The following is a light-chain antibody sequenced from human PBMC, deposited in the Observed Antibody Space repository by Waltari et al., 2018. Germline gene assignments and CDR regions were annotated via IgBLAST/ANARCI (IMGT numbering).Light chain of an antibody. Sequence: DIQLTQSPSFLSASVEDSVTITCRASQGISSYLAWYQQKPGRAPKLLIYSASTLKSGVPSRFRGSGSGTDVTLTISSLQPEDVATYYCQQLNAYPLTFGQGTKVEIK. CDR3: QQLNAYPLT. CDR2: SAS. CDR1: QGISSY. V-gene: IGKV1-9*01. J-gene: IGKJ1*01.